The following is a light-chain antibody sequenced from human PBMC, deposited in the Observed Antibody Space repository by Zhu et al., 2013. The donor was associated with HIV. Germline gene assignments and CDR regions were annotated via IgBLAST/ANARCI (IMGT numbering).Light chain of an antibody. CDR2: GAS. J-gene: IGKJ1*01. CDR1: QSVRSTS. V-gene: IGKV3-20*01. Sequence: EIVLTQSPGTLSLSPGERATLSCRASQSVRSTSLAWYQQKPGQSPRLLIYGASSRATGIPDRFSGSGSGTDFTLTISRLEPEDFAVYYCQQSGSSLTFGQGTKVEIK. CDR3: QQSGSSLT.